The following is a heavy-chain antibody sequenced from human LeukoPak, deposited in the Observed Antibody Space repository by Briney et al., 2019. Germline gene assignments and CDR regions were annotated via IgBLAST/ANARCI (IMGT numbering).Heavy chain of an antibody. J-gene: IGHJ3*02. Sequence: SETLSLTCAVYGGSFSGYYWSWIRQPPGKGLEWIGEINHSGSTNYNPSLKSRVTISVDTSKNQFSLKLSSVTAADTAVYYCARLGRCCSGGSCYRLRQCAFDIWGQGTMVTVSS. CDR2: INHSGST. CDR1: GGSFSGYY. CDR3: ARLGRCCSGGSCYRLRQCAFDI. D-gene: IGHD2-15*01. V-gene: IGHV4-34*01.